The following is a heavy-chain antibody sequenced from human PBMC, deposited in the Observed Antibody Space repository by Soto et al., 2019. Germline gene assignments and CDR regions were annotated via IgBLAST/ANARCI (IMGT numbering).Heavy chain of an antibody. J-gene: IGHJ1*01. D-gene: IGHD3-9*01. V-gene: IGHV5-51*01. Sequence: GESLKISCKGSGYSFTSYWIGWVRQMPGKGLEWMGIIYPGDSDTRYSPSFQGQVTISADKSISTAYLQWSSLKASDTAMYYCARLMRLVTPRRAEYFQHWGQGTLVTVSS. CDR2: IYPGDSDT. CDR1: GYSFTSYW. CDR3: ARLMRLVTPRRAEYFQH.